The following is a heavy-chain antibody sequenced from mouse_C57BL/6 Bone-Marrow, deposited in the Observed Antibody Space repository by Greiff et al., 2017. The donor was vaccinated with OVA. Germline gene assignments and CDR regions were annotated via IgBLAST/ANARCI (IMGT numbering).Heavy chain of an antibody. D-gene: IGHD1-1*02. CDR2: IYPGSGST. CDR1: GYTFTSYW. Sequence: VQLQQPGAELVKPGASVKMSCKASGYTFTSYWITWVKQRPGQGLEWIGDIYPGSGSTNYNEKFKSKATLTVDTSSSTAYMELRSLTSEDSAVYFCAAGNGHFDYWGQGTTLTVSS. J-gene: IGHJ2*01. CDR3: AAGNGHFDY. V-gene: IGHV1-55*01.